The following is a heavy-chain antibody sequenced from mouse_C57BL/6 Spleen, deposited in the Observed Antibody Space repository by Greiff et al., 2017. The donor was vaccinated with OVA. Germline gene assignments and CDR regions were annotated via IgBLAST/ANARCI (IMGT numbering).Heavy chain of an antibody. CDR2: IRDGGSYT. D-gene: IGHD4-1*01. CDR3: AREKGTGTYPYYFDY. Sequence: EVKLVESGGGLVKPGGSLKLSCAASGFTFSSYAMYWVRQTPEKRLEWVATIRDGGSYTYYPDTVKGRFTISRDNAKNNLYLQMSHLKSEDTSMYYCAREKGTGTYPYYFDYWGQGTTLTVAS. J-gene: IGHJ2*01. V-gene: IGHV5-4*01. CDR1: GFTFSSYA.